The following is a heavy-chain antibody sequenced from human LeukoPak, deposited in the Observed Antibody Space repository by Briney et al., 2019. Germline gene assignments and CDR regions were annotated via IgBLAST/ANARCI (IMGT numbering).Heavy chain of an antibody. V-gene: IGHV1-18*01. CDR2: VGPYNRKT. Sequence: ASVKVSCKASGYAFSSYGIGWVRQAPGQGLEWMGWVGPYNRKTTYSQKFQGRVTMNTDTSTNTAYLELRTLRSDDTAVYYCARGAPRGVWNFYFDYWGQGTLVAVSS. J-gene: IGHJ4*02. CDR3: ARGAPRGVWNFYFDY. D-gene: IGHD1-7*01. CDR1: GYAFSSYG.